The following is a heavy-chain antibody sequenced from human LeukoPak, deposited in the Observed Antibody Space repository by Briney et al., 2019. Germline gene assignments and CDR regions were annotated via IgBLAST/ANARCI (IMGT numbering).Heavy chain of an antibody. CDR2: IKQDGSEK. CDR1: GLTFSSHW. Sequence: GGSLRLSCAASGLTFSSHWMTWVRQAPGKGVEGVANIKQDGSEKYYVDPVKGRFTISRDNAKNSLYLQMNSLRDEDTAVYYCTRDRGSGLWGQGTMVTVSS. J-gene: IGHJ3*01. V-gene: IGHV3-7*01. CDR3: TRDRGSGL. D-gene: IGHD2-15*01.